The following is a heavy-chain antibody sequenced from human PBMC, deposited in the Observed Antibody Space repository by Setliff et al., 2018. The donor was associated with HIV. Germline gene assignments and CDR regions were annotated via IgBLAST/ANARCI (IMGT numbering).Heavy chain of an antibody. V-gene: IGHV2-5*01. Sequence: SGPTLVNPTQTLTLTCTFSGFALTTTGVGVGWIRQPPGKALEWLAVIYWNDDKSYSPSLKNRVTIAKDASKNQVVLTMTHMDPVDTATYYCANMRANYDFWSGYPYWGKGSLVTVPQ. CDR3: ANMRANYDFWSGYPY. CDR1: GFALTTTGVG. J-gene: IGHJ4*02. D-gene: IGHD3-3*01. CDR2: IYWNDDK.